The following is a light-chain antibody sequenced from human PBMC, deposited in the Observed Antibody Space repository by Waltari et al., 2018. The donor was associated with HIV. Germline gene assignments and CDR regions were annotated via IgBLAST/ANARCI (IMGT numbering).Light chain of an antibody. CDR2: ANN. CDR1: SSNIGSND. Sequence: QSVLTQPPSASGTPGQRVTISCSGISSNIGSNDVSWYHQFPGTAPKVLMSANNQRPSGVPDRFSAAKSGTSASLAISGLHSEDEADYYGATWDGSLNGPLFGGGTKLTVL. V-gene: IGLV1-44*01. CDR3: ATWDGSLNGPL. J-gene: IGLJ2*01.